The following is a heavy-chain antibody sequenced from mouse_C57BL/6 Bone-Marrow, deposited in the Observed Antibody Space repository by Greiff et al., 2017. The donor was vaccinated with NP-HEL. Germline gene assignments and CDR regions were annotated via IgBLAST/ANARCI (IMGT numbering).Heavy chain of an antibody. V-gene: IGHV1-54*01. CDR2: INPGSGGT. Sequence: QVQLKESGAELVRPGTSVKVSCKASGYAFTNYLIEWVKQRPGQGLEWIGVINPGSGGTNYNEKFKGKATLTADKSSSTAYMQLSSLTSEDSAVYFCARGHGYYLDYWGQGTTLTVSS. CDR3: ARGHGYYLDY. CDR1: GYAFTNYL. J-gene: IGHJ2*01. D-gene: IGHD2-2*01.